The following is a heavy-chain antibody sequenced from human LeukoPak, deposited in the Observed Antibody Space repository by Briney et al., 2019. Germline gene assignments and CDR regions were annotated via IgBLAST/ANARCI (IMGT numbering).Heavy chain of an antibody. Sequence: SQTLSLTCTVFGGSISSGDYYWSWIRQPPGKGLEWIGYIYYSESTYYNPSLKSRVTISVDTSKNQFSLKLSSVTAADTAVYYCAREIAVAGSYYFDYWGQGTLVTVSS. CDR2: IYYSEST. CDR1: GGSISSGDYY. V-gene: IGHV4-30-4*01. J-gene: IGHJ4*02. D-gene: IGHD6-19*01. CDR3: AREIAVAGSYYFDY.